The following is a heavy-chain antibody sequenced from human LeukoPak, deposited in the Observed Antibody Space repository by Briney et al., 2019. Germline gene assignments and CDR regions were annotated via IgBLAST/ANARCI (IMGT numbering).Heavy chain of an antibody. CDR2: IHYSGST. V-gene: IGHV4-31*03. CDR3: ARGSIAARNDAFDI. CDR1: GGSFSSGGYY. J-gene: IGHJ3*02. Sequence: SETLSLTCTVSGGSFSSGGYYWSWIRQHPGKGLEWIGYIHYSGSTYYNPSLKSRVSISVDTSKNQFSLKVSSVTAADTAVYYCARGSIAARNDAFDIWGQGTMVTVSS. D-gene: IGHD6-6*01.